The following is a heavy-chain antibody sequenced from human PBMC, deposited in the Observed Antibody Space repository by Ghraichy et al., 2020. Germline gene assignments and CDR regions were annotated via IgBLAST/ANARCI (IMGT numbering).Heavy chain of an antibody. V-gene: IGHV4-31*03. CDR3: ARRQWFQYYFDS. CDR1: GVSISDGAYH. J-gene: IGHJ4*02. D-gene: IGHD3-22*01. CDR2: IYSKGGT. Sequence: SETLSLTCTVSGVSISDGAYHWSWIRQRPGKGLEWLGYIYSKGGTYSNPSLKSRVITAVDTSNNQFFLRLTSVTAADTAVYYCARRQWFQYYFDSWGQGIRVTVSS.